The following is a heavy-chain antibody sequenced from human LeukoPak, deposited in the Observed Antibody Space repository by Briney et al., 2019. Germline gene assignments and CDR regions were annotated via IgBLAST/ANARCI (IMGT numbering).Heavy chain of an antibody. V-gene: IGHV3-74*01. CDR3: ARGYYDSSGYRAGMDV. Sequence: PGGSLRLSCAGSGFTFSSYWMHWVRQAPGKGLVWVSRINTDGSTTSYADSVKGRFTISRDNAKNTLYLQMNSLRAEDTAVYYCARGYYDSSGYRAGMDVWGQGTTVTVSS. D-gene: IGHD3-22*01. J-gene: IGHJ6*02. CDR2: INTDGSTT. CDR1: GFTFSSYW.